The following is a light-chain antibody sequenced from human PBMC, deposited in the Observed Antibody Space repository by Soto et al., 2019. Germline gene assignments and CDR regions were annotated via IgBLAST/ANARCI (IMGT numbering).Light chain of an antibody. J-gene: IGLJ3*02. CDR3: CSCEGSYTIWV. CDR1: SSDVGGYNF. Sequence: QSVLTQPRSVSGSPGQSVAISCTGTSSDVGGYNFVSWYQQHPGKAPKLIIYDVSKRPSGVPDRFSGSKSGNTASLTLSGLQAEDEADYYCCSCEGSYTIWVFGGGTKLTVL. CDR2: DVS. V-gene: IGLV2-11*01.